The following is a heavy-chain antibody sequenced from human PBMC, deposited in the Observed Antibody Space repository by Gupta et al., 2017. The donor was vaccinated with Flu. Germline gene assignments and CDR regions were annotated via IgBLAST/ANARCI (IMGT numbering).Heavy chain of an antibody. CDR2: IYTPENI. CDR1: GGSISRGTYY. J-gene: IGHJ5*02. CDR3: ARDRGGGYFRNWLDP. V-gene: IGHV4-61*02. D-gene: IGHD2-21*01. Sequence: QVQLQESGPGLVKPSQTLSLTCTVSGGSISRGTYYWTWIRQPAGKGLEWIGRIYTPENIYYNPSLKNRVTLSLDTSKNQFSLRLTSVTAADTAVYFCARDRGGGYFRNWLDPWGQGTLVTVSS.